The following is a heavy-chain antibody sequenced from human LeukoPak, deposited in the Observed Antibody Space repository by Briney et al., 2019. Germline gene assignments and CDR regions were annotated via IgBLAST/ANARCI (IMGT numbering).Heavy chain of an antibody. CDR2: IIPIFGTA. V-gene: IGHV1-69*13. J-gene: IGHJ4*02. CDR3: ARVGDCSSTSCYYYFDY. D-gene: IGHD2-2*01. CDR1: GGTFSSYA. Sequence: ASVKVSCKASGGTFSSYAISWVRQAPGQGLEWMGGIIPIFGTANYAQKFQGRVTITADESTSTAYMELSSLRSEDTAVYYCARVGDCSSTSCYYYFDYWGQGTLVTVSS.